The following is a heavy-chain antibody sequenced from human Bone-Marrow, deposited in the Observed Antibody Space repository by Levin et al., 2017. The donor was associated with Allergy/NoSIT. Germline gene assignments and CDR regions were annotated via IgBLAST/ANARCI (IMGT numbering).Heavy chain of an antibody. Sequence: PGWSLRLSCAASGFTFSSYGMHWVRQAPGKGLEWVAVISYDGSNKYYADSVKGRFTISRDNSKNTLYLQMNSLRAEDTAVYYCAKVGAAATNQGYFDRWGRGTLVTVSS. CDR3: AKVGAAATNQGYFDR. J-gene: IGHJ2*01. V-gene: IGHV3-30*18. CDR1: GFTFSSYG. CDR2: ISYDGSNK. D-gene: IGHD6-13*01.